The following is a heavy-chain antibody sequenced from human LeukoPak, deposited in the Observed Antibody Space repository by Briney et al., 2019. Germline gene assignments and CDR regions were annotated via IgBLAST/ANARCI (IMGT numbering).Heavy chain of an antibody. Sequence: TSETLSLTCTVSGGSISSSSYYWGWIRQPPGKGLEWIGSIYYSGSTYYNPPLKSRVTISVDTSKNQFSLKLSSVTAADTAVYYCASSKPPAHNRIAVAGTDYWGQGTLVTVSS. J-gene: IGHJ4*02. CDR2: IYYSGST. V-gene: IGHV4-39*01. CDR3: ASSKPPAHNRIAVAGTDY. CDR1: GGSISSSSYY. D-gene: IGHD6-19*01.